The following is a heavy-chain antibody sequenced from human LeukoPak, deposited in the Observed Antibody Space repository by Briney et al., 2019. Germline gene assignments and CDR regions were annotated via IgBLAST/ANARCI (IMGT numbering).Heavy chain of an antibody. CDR2: MNHSVST. V-gene: IGHV4-34*01. J-gene: IGHJ4*02. CDR3: ARGRARVVYFGY. D-gene: IGHD3-3*01. CDR1: GGSFSVYY. Sequence: SQTRSLTSALYGGSFSVYYWSCIRQPPRNGLEWIGEMNHSVSTNYNPSLKSRVTISVDTSKNQFSLKLSSVTAADTAVYYWARGRARVVYFGYWGQGTLVTVSS.